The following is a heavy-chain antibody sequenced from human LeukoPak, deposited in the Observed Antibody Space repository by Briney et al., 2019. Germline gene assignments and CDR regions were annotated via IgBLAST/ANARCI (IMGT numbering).Heavy chain of an antibody. CDR3: AKAGITMIVVVITANAFDI. J-gene: IGHJ3*02. D-gene: IGHD3-22*01. V-gene: IGHV1-69*04. CDR2: IIPILGIA. Sequence: ASVKVSCKASGGTFSSYAISWVRQAPGQGLEWMGRIIPILGIANYAQKFQGRVTITADKSTSTAYMELSSLRSEDTAVYYCAKAGITMIVVVITANAFDIWGQGTMVTVSS. CDR1: GGTFSSYA.